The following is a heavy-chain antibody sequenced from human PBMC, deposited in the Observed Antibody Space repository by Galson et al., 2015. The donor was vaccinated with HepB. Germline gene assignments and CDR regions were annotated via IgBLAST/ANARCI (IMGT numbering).Heavy chain of an antibody. CDR2: IGQDGTEK. CDR1: GFTFSSYW. CDR3: ARYYENSGS. Sequence: SLRLSCAASGFTFSSYWMSWVRQAPGKGLEWVANIGQDGTEKYYVDSVRGRFTISRDNAKNSLYLQMNSLRVEDTAVYYCARYYENSGSWGQGTLVTVSS. J-gene: IGHJ5*02. V-gene: IGHV3-7*03. D-gene: IGHD3-22*01.